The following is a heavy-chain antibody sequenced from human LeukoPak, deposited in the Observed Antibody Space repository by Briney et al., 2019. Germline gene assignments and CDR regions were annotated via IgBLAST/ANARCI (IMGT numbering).Heavy chain of an antibody. V-gene: IGHV3-9*01. D-gene: IGHD1-26*01. CDR1: GFTFDDYA. CDR2: ISWNSGSI. J-gene: IGHJ4*02. Sequence: GGSLRLSCAASGFTFDDYAMHWVRQAPGKGLEWVSGISWNSGSIGYADSVKGRFTISRDNSKNTLYLQMNSLRAEDTAVYYCARSSWDEKIGVIIYFDYWGQGTLVTVSS. CDR3: ARSSWDEKIGVIIYFDY.